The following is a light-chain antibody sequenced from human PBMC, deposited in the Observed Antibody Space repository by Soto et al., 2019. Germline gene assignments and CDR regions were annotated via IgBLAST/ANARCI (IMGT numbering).Light chain of an antibody. J-gene: IGKJ4*01. CDR1: QSVSSNF. Sequence: EIVLTQSPGTLSLSPGERATLSCRASQSVSSNFLAWYQQKPGQAPRLLIYGSSSRATGIPDRFSGSGSGTDFALTITRLEPEDFAVYYCQQYDSSALSCRGGPKVEIK. CDR3: QQYDSSALS. V-gene: IGKV3-20*01. CDR2: GSS.